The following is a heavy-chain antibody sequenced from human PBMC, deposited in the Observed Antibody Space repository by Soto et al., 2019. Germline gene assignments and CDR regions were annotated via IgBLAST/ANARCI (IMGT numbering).Heavy chain of an antibody. V-gene: IGHV4-30-4*01. CDR3: ALDLTGETRTNSVCYLHHSYGIHV. Sequence: PSETLSITWHVSGGSISRGDYYCGWIRQPPGKGLEWVGDIYSSGSTYYNPSLKSLVNISVNTSKNQFSLKLSSVTAADTAVYYCALDLTGETRTNSVCYLHHSYGIHVYGQRSSLAVS. CDR2: IYSSGST. D-gene: IGHD2-8*01. J-gene: IGHJ6*02. CDR1: GGSISRGDYY.